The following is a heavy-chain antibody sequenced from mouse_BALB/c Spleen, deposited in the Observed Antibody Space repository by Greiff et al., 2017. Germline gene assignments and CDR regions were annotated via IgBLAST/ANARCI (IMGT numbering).Heavy chain of an antibody. CDR1: GYTFTDYA. CDR3: ARRGVLCAMDY. Sequence: QVHVKQSGAELVRPGVSVKISCKGSGYTFTDYAMHWVKQSHAKSLEWIGVISTYYGDASYNQKFKGKATMTVDKSSSTAYMELARLTSEDSAIYYCARRGVLCAMDYWGQGTSVTVSS. CDR2: ISTYYGDA. J-gene: IGHJ4*01. V-gene: IGHV1S137*01. D-gene: IGHD2-10*02.